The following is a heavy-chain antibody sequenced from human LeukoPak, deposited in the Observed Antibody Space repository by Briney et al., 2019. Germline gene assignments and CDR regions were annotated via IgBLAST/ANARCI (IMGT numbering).Heavy chain of an antibody. CDR3: ARELYASGLGDY. CDR1: GYSFTSYG. D-gene: IGHD3-10*01. Sequence: GASVKVSCKASGYSFTSYGLSWVRQAPGQGREWMGWISIYNGNTNYTQKLQGRPTMTRDTSTSTAYMELRGLKSDDTAIYYCARELYASGLGDYWGQGTLVTVSS. CDR2: ISIYNGNT. V-gene: IGHV1-18*01. J-gene: IGHJ4*02.